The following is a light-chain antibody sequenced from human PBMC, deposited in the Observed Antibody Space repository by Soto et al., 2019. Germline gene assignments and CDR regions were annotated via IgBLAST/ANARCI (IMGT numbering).Light chain of an antibody. CDR3: QQYNNWPLYT. J-gene: IGKJ2*01. Sequence: EIVMTQSPATLSVSPGERATLSCRASQSVRSNLAWYQQKPGQAPRLLMYGASTRATGIPARFSGSGSGTELTLTISSLQSEDFAVYYCQQYNNWPLYTFGQGTKLEIK. V-gene: IGKV3-15*01. CDR1: QSVRSN. CDR2: GAS.